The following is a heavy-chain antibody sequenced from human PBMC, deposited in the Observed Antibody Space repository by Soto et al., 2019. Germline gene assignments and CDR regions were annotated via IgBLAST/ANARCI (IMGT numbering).Heavy chain of an antibody. V-gene: IGHV1-18*01. CDR2: ISAYNGNT. Sequence: ASVKVSCKASGYTFTSYGISWVRQAPGQGLEWMGWISAYNGNTNYAQKLQGRVTMTTDTSTSTAYMELRSLRSDDTAVYYCARGEGFTYYYGSGSYGAFDIWGQGTMVTV. CDR1: GYTFTSYG. D-gene: IGHD3-10*01. J-gene: IGHJ3*02. CDR3: ARGEGFTYYYGSGSYGAFDI.